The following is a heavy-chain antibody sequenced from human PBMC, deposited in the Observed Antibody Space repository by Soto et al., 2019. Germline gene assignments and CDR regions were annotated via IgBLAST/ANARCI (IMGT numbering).Heavy chain of an antibody. D-gene: IGHD6-13*01. Sequence: QVQLVESGGGVVQPGRSLRLSCAASGFTFSSYGMHWVRQAPGKGLEWVAVISYDGSNKYYADSVKGRFTISRDNSKNPLYLQLNSLRAEDTAVYYCATDMAAAGTHFDYWGQGTLVTVSS. J-gene: IGHJ4*02. CDR1: GFTFSSYG. V-gene: IGHV3-30*03. CDR3: ATDMAAAGTHFDY. CDR2: ISYDGSNK.